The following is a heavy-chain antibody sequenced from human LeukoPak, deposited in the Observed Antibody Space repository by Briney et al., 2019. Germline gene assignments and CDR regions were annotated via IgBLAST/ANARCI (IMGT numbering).Heavy chain of an antibody. Sequence: GGSLRLSCAASGFTFNNYAMTWVRQAPGKGLEWVSVVSGSGDNTNYADSVKGRFTISRDNSKNTLFLQMNSLRDEDTAVYYCARDLGWTDAFDIWGQGTMVTVSS. D-gene: IGHD3/OR15-3a*01. J-gene: IGHJ3*02. CDR3: ARDLGWTDAFDI. V-gene: IGHV3-23*01. CDR1: GFTFNNYA. CDR2: VSGSGDNT.